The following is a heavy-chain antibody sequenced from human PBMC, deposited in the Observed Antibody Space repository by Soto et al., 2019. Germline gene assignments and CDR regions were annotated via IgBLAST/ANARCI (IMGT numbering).Heavy chain of an antibody. CDR1: GGTFSSYA. Sequence: GASVKVSCKASGGTFSSYAISWVRQAPGQGLEWMGGIIPIFGTANYAQKFQGRVTITADESTSTAYMELSSLRSEDTAVYYCATHPNPRHYFYDFWSGYYRSFDYWGQGTLVTVSS. CDR2: IIPIFGTA. CDR3: ATHPNPRHYFYDFWSGYYRSFDY. D-gene: IGHD3-3*01. V-gene: IGHV1-69*13. J-gene: IGHJ4*02.